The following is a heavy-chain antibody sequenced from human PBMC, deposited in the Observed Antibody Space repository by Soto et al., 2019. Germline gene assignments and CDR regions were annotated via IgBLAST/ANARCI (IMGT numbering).Heavy chain of an antibody. Sequence: GGSLRLSCAASGFTFSHFEMSWVRQAQGKGLEWISYITSSGGTTYYAYSVKGRFTISRDNTKNSLYLQMNSLRAEDTAVYYCAKGHVFVAPQNGRSFDSWGQGSLLTVSS. CDR2: ITSSGGTT. CDR3: AKGHVFVAPQNGRSFDS. CDR1: GFTFSHFE. D-gene: IGHD2-21*01. J-gene: IGHJ4*02. V-gene: IGHV3-48*03.